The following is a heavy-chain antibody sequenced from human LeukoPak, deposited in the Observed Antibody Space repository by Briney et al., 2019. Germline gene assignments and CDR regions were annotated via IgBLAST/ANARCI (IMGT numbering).Heavy chain of an antibody. D-gene: IGHD3-22*01. V-gene: IGHV4-59*01. CDR3: ARNYYDSSGYAFDY. J-gene: IGHJ4*02. Sequence: SETLSLTCTVSGGSISSYYWSWIRQPPGKGLEWIGYIYYSGSTNYNPSLKSRVTISADTSKNQFSLKLRSVTAADTAMYYCARNYYDSSGYAFDYWGQGTLVTVSS. CDR1: GGSISSYY. CDR2: IYYSGST.